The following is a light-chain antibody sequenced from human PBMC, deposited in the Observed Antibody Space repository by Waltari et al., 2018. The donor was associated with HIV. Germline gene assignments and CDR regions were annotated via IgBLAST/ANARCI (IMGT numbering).Light chain of an antibody. CDR1: HNLRNY. J-gene: IGKJ3*01. CDR2: GAS. CDR3: QQQTSYPLT. Sequence: DILLIQFPPFLSASVGDRVTITCRASHNLRNYLAWYQKKPGRAPKLLIYGASSLQSAIPSRFAGSGSGAYFTLTISSLQPEDFATYYCQQQTSYPLTFGPGTRVDVK. V-gene: IGKV1-9*01.